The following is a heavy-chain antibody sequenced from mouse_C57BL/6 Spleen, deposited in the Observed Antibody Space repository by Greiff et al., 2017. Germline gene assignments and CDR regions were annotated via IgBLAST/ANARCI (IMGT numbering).Heavy chain of an antibody. CDR1: GYAFSSYW. J-gene: IGHJ4*01. Sequence: QVQLQQSGAELVKPGASVKISCKASGYAFSSYWMNWVKQRPGKGLEWIGQIYPGDGDTNYNGKFKGKATLTADKSSSTAYMQLSSLTSEDSAVYFCARGDYGYDYYAMDYWGQGTSVTVSS. D-gene: IGHD2-2*01. CDR3: ARGDYGYDYYAMDY. CDR2: IYPGDGDT. V-gene: IGHV1-80*01.